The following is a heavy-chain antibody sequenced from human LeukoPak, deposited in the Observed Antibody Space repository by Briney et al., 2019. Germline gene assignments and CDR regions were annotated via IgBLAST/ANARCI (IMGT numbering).Heavy chain of an antibody. CDR3: ARGTFGGVIWTGPFDL. CDR2: IYYSGST. V-gene: IGHV4-59*12. Sequence: SETLSLTCTVSGGSISSYYWSWIRQPPGKGLEWIGYIYYSGSTNYNPSLTSRVTISVDTSKNQFSLKLSSVTAADTAVYYCARGTFGGVIWTGPFDLWGRGTLVTVSS. J-gene: IGHJ2*01. D-gene: IGHD3-16*02. CDR1: GGSISSYY.